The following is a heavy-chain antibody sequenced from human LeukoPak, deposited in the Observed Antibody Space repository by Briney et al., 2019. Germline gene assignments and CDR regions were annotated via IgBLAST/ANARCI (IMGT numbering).Heavy chain of an antibody. CDR1: GGSISSYY. J-gene: IGHJ4*02. CDR3: ARAKSGYEHPFDY. Sequence: ASETLSLTCTVSGGSISSYYWSWIRQPAGKGLEWIGRIYICGSTNYNTSLKSRVTMSVDTSKNQFSLKLSSVTAADTAVYYCARAKSGYEHPFDYWGQGTLVTVSS. CDR2: IYICGST. V-gene: IGHV4-4*07. D-gene: IGHD6-25*01.